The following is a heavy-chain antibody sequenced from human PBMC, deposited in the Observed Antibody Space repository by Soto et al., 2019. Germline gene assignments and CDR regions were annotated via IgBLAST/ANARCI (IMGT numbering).Heavy chain of an antibody. D-gene: IGHD3-3*01. Sequence: GGSLRLSCAASGFTFSSYAMSWVRQAPGKGLEWVSAISGSGVSTYYADSVKGRFTISRDNSKNTLYLQMNSLRAEDTAVYYCAKAVKIGYDFWSGYYSDYYYYMDVWGKGTTVTVSS. V-gene: IGHV3-23*01. CDR1: GFTFSSYA. CDR2: ISGSGVST. J-gene: IGHJ6*03. CDR3: AKAVKIGYDFWSGYYSDYYYYMDV.